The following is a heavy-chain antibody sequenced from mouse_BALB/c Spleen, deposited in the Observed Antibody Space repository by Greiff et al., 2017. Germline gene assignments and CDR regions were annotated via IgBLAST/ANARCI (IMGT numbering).Heavy chain of an antibody. V-gene: IGHV5-9-3*01. Sequence: EVQLVESGGGLVKPGGSLKLSCAASGFTFSSYAMSWVRQTPEKRLEWVATISSGGSYTYYPDSVKGRFTISRDNAKNTLYLQMSSLRSEDTAMYYCARQKDLTGPFDYWGQGTTLTVSS. CDR3: ARQKDLTGPFDY. CDR1: GFTFSSYA. CDR2: ISSGGSYT. D-gene: IGHD4-1*01. J-gene: IGHJ2*01.